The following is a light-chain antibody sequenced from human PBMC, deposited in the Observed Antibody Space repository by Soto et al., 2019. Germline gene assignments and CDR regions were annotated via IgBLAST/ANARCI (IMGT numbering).Light chain of an antibody. CDR2: EVS. CDR1: SSDVGGYNH. V-gene: IGLV2-14*01. J-gene: IGLJ1*01. CDR3: SSYTSSSTLYV. Sequence: QSVLTQPASVSGSPGQSITISCTGTSSDVGGYNHVSWYQQHPGKAPKLIIYEVSNRPSGVSNRFSGSKSGNTASLTISGLQAEDEADYYCSSYTSSSTLYVFGTGTKLTVL.